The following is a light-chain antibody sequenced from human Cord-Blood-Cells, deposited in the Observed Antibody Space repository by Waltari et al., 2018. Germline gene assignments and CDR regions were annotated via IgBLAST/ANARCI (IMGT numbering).Light chain of an antibody. V-gene: IGLV1-40*01. J-gene: IGLJ3*02. CDR2: GNS. CDR1: SSNIGAGYD. Sequence: QSVLTQPPSVSGAPGQRVTISCTGSSSNIGAGYDVHWYQQLPGTAPKLLIYGNSNRPSVVPVRFAGSKSCTAASLAITGLQAEDEADYYCQSYDSSLSGWVFGGGTKLTVL. CDR3: QSYDSSLSGWV.